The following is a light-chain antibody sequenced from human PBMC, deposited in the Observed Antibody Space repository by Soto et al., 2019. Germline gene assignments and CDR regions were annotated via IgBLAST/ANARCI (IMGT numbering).Light chain of an antibody. Sequence: QSVLTQPASVSGSTGQSITISCTGTSSDVGSYNLVSWYQQHPGKAPKLMIYEGSKRPSGVSNRFSGSKSGNTASLTISGLQAEDEADYYCCSDAGSSTYVFGTGTKVTVL. CDR2: EGS. CDR3: CSDAGSSTYV. J-gene: IGLJ1*01. V-gene: IGLV2-23*01. CDR1: SSDVGSYNL.